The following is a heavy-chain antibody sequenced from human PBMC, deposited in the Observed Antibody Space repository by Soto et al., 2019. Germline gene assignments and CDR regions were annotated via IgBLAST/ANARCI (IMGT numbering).Heavy chain of an antibody. J-gene: IGHJ3*02. V-gene: IGHV3-30*18. Sequence: GGSLRLSCAASGFTFRSHDMHWVRQAPGKGLEWVAVISYDGSNKYYADSVKGRFTISRDNSKNTLYLQMNSLRAEDTAVYYCAKGTYYYDSSDAFDIWGQGTMVTVSS. CDR2: ISYDGSNK. D-gene: IGHD3-22*01. CDR1: GFTFRSHD. CDR3: AKGTYYYDSSDAFDI.